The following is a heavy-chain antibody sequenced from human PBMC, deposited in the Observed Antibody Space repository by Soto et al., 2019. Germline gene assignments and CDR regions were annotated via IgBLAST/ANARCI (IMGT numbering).Heavy chain of an antibody. V-gene: IGHV1-18*01. D-gene: IGHD6-19*01. J-gene: IGHJ6*02. CDR1: GYTFTNYG. CDR2: ISTYNGHT. Sequence: QVQLVQSGAEVKKPGASVKVSCKASGYTFTNYGISWVRQAPGQGLEWMGWISTYNGHTTSAQKLQGRVTMTTDTSTSTAYMELRSLRSDDTAVYYCARDWGQQWLAYGMDVWGQGTTVTGSS. CDR3: ARDWGQQWLAYGMDV.